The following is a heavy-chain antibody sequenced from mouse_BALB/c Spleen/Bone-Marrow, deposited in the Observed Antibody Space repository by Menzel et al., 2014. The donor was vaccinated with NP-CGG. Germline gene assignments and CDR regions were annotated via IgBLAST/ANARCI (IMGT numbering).Heavy chain of an antibody. V-gene: IGHV1-5*01. CDR1: LQLYHLL. Sequence: EVQLVESGDCAGKAWGFREDVLQGFWLQLYHLLDALGKTEAWTGSRLDWCYYPGNSDTSYNQTFKDKAKLTAVTSASTAYMELSSLTNEDSAVYYCTRFGSSYDWYFDVWGAGTTVTVSS. J-gene: IGHJ1*01. D-gene: IGHD1-1*01. CDR3: TRFGSSYDWYFDV. CDR2: YPGNSDT.